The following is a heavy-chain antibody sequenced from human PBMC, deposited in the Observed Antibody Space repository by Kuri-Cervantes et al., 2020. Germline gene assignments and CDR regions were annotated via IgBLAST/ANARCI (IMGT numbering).Heavy chain of an antibody. CDR2: ISYDGSNK. CDR1: GFTFSSYA. V-gene: IGHV3-30-3*01. Sequence: GGSLRLSCAASGFTFSSYAMHWVRQAPGKGLEWVAVISYDGSNKYYADSVKGRFTISRDNSKNTLYLQMNSLRAEDTAVYYCARDGVSGPTGNWLDPWGQGTLVTVSS. D-gene: IGHD6-19*01. J-gene: IGHJ5*02. CDR3: ARDGVSGPTGNWLDP.